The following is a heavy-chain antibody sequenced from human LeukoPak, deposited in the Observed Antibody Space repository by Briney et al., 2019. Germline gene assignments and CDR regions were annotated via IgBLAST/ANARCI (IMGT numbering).Heavy chain of an antibody. CDR2: ISGSGGST. CDR3: AKSIAARRLFDY. V-gene: IGHV3-23*01. CDR1: GFTFSSYA. J-gene: IGHJ4*02. Sequence: GGSLRLSCAASGFTFSSYAMSWVRQAPGKGLEWVSAISGSGGSTDYADSVKGRFTISRDNSKNTLYLQMNSLRAEDTAVYYCAKSIAARRLFDYWGQGTLVTVSS. D-gene: IGHD6-6*01.